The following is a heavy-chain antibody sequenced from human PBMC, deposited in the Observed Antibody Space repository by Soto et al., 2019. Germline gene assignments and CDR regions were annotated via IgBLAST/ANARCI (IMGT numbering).Heavy chain of an antibody. CDR3: ARDRGVAPPVAGNTHYYYYMDV. Sequence: QDQLVQSGVEVKKPEASVKVSCRASAYSFTNYGITWVRQAPGQGFEWMGWISAYNGNTNYAQKFQGRVTMTTDASTSTAYLELRSLRSDDTAVYYCARDRGVAPPVAGNTHYYYYMDVWGKRTTVTVSS. V-gene: IGHV1-18*01. D-gene: IGHD6-19*01. CDR2: ISAYNGNT. J-gene: IGHJ6*03. CDR1: AYSFTNYG.